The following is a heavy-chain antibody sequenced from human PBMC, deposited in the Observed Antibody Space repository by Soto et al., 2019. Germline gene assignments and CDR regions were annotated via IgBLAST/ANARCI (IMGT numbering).Heavy chain of an antibody. J-gene: IGHJ4*02. Sequence: RLACTASGFIFSSYAMSWVRQAPGKGLEWVSAISASGDNAYYADSVKGRFTISRDRSKSLYLQMKSLRAEDTAIYYCAKFFVAGTRGYFDSWGQGTLVTAPQ. CDR2: ISASGDNA. V-gene: IGHV3-23*01. CDR3: AKFFVAGTRGYFDS. CDR1: GFIFSSYA. D-gene: IGHD6-19*01.